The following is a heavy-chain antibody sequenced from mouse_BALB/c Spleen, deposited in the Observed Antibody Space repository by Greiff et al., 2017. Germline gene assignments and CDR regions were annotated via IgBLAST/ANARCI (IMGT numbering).Heavy chain of an antibody. CDR1: GFTFSSYG. CDR2: ISSGGSYT. J-gene: IGHJ2*01. Sequence: EVKLMESGGDLVKPGGSLKLSCAASGFTFSSYGMSWVRQTPDKRLEWVATISSGGSYTYYQDSVKGRFTISRDNAKNTLYLQMSMLKSEDTAMYYFARHDDGYHYFDYWGQGTTLTVSS. D-gene: IGHD2-3*01. V-gene: IGHV5-6*01. CDR3: ARHDDGYHYFDY.